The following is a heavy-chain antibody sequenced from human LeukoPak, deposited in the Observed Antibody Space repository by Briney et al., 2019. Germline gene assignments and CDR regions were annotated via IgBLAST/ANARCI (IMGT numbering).Heavy chain of an antibody. CDR3: ASGSAARAGYFDY. CDR2: IKQDGSEK. J-gene: IGHJ4*02. Sequence: GGSLRLSCTASGFAFDEHGMSWVRQAPGKGLEWVANIKQDGSEKYYVDSVKGRFTISRDNAKNSLYLQMNSLRAEDTAVYYCASGSAARAGYFDYWGQGTLVTVSS. V-gene: IGHV3-7*01. CDR1: GFAFDEHG. D-gene: IGHD6-6*01.